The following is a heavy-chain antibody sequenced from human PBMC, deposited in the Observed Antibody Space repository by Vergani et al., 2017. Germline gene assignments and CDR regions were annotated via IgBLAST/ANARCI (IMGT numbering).Heavy chain of an antibody. CDR3: VGDRDGWEPGAFDI. V-gene: IGHV4-59*01. CDR2: IYDSGDT. J-gene: IGHJ3*02. Sequence: QVQLQESGPGLVKPSETLSLTCSVSGDSMHTYYWTWIRQPPGKGLEWIGYIYDSGDTKYNPSLKSRVTMSLDTSKNQFSLKLSSVTAADTAVYYCVGDRDGWEPGAFDIWGQGTMVTVSS. CDR1: GDSMHTYY. D-gene: IGHD1-26*01.